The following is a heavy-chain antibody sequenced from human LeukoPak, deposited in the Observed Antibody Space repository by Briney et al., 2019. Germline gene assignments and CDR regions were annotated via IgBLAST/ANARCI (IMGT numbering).Heavy chain of an antibody. CDR1: GGSISSSSYY. Sequence: SETLSLTCTVSGGSISSSSYYWGWIRQPPGKGLEWIGSIYYSGSTNYNPSLKSRVTISVDTSKNQFSLKLNSVTAADTAVYYCATAPSNYYYYYSMDVWGKGTTVTVSS. J-gene: IGHJ6*03. CDR3: ATAPSNYYYYYSMDV. V-gene: IGHV4-39*07. CDR2: IYYSGST.